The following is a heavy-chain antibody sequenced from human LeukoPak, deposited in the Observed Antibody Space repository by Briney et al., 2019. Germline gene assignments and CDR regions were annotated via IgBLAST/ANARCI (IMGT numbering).Heavy chain of an antibody. CDR2: INSDGSTT. J-gene: IGHJ4*02. V-gene: IGHV3-74*01. CDR1: GFTFSSYW. Sequence: GGSLRLSCGASGFTFSSYWMHWVRQAPGKGLVWISRINSDGSTTSYADSVKGRFTISRGNAKNTLYLQMNSLRAEDTAVYYCARGNYYGQDYWGQGTLVTVSS. D-gene: IGHD3-10*01. CDR3: ARGNYYGQDY.